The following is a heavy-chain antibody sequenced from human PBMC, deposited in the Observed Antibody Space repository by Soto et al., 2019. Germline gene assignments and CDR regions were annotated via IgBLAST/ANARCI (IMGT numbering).Heavy chain of an antibody. CDR3: ARGPIAAAGDYNWFDP. D-gene: IGHD6-13*01. Sequence: VKVAFKASGGPFISYAISWVRQAPGQGLEWMGGIIPIFGTANYAQKFQGRVTITADGSTSTAYMELSSLRSEDTAAYYCARGPIAAAGDYNWFDPWGQRTLVTVSS. CDR2: IIPIFGTA. CDR1: GGPFISYA. J-gene: IGHJ5*02. V-gene: IGHV1-69*01.